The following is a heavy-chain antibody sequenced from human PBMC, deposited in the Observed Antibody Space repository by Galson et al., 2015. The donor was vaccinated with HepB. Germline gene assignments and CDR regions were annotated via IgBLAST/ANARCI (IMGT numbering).Heavy chain of an antibody. V-gene: IGHV3-66*02. Sequence: SLRLSCAASGLIVSNNYMTWVRQAPGKGLEWVSLIYGGGDTTYADSVRGRFTISRDISKSTLYVQMTSLTTEDTAVYYCARSSDPTRNWHFDLWGRGTLVIVSS. D-gene: IGHD6-19*01. CDR2: IYGGGDT. J-gene: IGHJ2*01. CDR3: ARSSDPTRNWHFDL. CDR1: GLIVSNNY.